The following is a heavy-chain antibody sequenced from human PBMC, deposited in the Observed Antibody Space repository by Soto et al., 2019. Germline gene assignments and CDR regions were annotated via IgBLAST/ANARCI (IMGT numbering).Heavy chain of an antibody. CDR1: GYTFTTYD. V-gene: IGHV1-8*01. CDR3: ARVMGSVDY. D-gene: IGHD1-26*01. CDR2: MNPKSGYT. Sequence: QGQLVQSGAAVKKPGTSVRISCKTSGYTFTTYDITWVRQAAGQGLEWMGWMNPKSGYTCSARKFQGRVTLTRDTAMTTAYMELSSLRSDDTAVYYCARVMGSVDYWGKGTLVTVSS. J-gene: IGHJ4*02.